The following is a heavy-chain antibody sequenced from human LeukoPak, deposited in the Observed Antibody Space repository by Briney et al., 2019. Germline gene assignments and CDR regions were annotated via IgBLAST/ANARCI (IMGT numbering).Heavy chain of an antibody. CDR2: MNPDSTNT. V-gene: IGHV1-8*03. CDR3: ARSSSGYYDFDY. D-gene: IGHD3-22*01. CDR1: GYTFTSYD. Sequence: ASVKVSCKASGYTFTSYDINWVRQATGQGLEWMGWMNPDSTNTGYAQRFQGRVTITRNTSISTAYMELSSLRSEDTAVYYCARSSSGYYDFDYWSQGTLVTVSS. J-gene: IGHJ4*02.